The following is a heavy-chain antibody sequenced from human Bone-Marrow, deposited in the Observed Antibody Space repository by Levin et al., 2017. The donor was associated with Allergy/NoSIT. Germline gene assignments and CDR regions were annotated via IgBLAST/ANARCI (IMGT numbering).Heavy chain of an antibody. J-gene: IGHJ6*02. Sequence: ASVKVSCKPSGYTFTGYFLHWVRQAPGQGLEWMGWINPNNGVTDYAQNFQGRVIITWETSISTAYMELNSLRSDDTAVYYCARVDDGYVRGMDVWGQGTTVTVPS. CDR3: ARVDDGYVRGMDV. V-gene: IGHV1-2*02. D-gene: IGHD1-1*01. CDR2: INPNNGVT. CDR1: GYTFTGYF.